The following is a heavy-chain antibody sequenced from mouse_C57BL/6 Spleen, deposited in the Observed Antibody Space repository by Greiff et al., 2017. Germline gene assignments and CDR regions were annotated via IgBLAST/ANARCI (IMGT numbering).Heavy chain of an antibody. CDR1: GYAFSSSW. V-gene: IGHV1-82*01. CDR2: ISPGDGDT. CDR3: LTTVVAKDY. J-gene: IGHJ2*01. D-gene: IGHD1-1*01. Sequence: LQESGPELVKPGASVKISCKASGYAFSSSWMNWVKQRPGKGLEWIGRISPGDGDTNYNGKFKGKATLTADKSSSTAYMQLSSLTSEDSAVYFCLTTVVAKDYWGQGTTRTVSS.